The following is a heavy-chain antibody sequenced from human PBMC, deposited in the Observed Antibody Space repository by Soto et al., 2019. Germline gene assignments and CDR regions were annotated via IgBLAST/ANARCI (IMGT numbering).Heavy chain of an antibody. CDR1: GGSISSDAYY. Sequence: SETLSLTCTVSGGSISSDAYYWSWIRQPPGKGLEWIGYIYHLGNTNYNPSLKSRVTISVDTSKWQFSMELRYVTAADTAVDYCARHHSPACTSCLFDYWGPGTLVTVSS. D-gene: IGHD2-2*01. V-gene: IGHV4-61*08. CDR2: IYHLGNT. CDR3: ARHHSPACTSCLFDY. J-gene: IGHJ4*02.